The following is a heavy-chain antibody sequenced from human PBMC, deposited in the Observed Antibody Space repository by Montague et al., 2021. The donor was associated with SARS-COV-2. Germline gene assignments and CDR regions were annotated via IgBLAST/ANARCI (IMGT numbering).Heavy chain of an antibody. D-gene: IGHD3-3*01. V-gene: IGHV4-61*02. J-gene: IGHJ4*02. CDR3: ASEVEIEWLSYFDN. Sequence: TLSLTCTVSGGSISSGTYYWSWLRQPAGKGLEWIGRADTSGITTYNPSLGSRITISIDTSANQFSLNLRSVTAADTAVYFCASEVEIEWLSYFDNWGQGTLVAVSS. CDR2: ADTSGIT. CDR1: GGSISSGTYY.